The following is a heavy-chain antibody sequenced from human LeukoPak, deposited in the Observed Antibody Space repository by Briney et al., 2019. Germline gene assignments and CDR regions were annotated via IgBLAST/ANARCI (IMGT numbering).Heavy chain of an antibody. CDR3: ARQQASTWNGDWFDP. CDR1: GGSISGYY. V-gene: IGHV4-59*08. Sequence: SETLSLTCTVSGGSISGYYWSWIRQPPGKGLEWIGYMYYSGSTNYNPSLKSRVTISLDTSRGEVSLKLSSVTAADTAVYYCARQQASTWNGDWFDPWGQGILVTVSS. D-gene: IGHD1-1*01. J-gene: IGHJ5*02. CDR2: MYYSGST.